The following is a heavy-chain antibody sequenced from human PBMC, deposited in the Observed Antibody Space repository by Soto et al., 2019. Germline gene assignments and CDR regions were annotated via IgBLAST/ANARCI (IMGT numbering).Heavy chain of an antibody. V-gene: IGHV4-34*01. CDR3: ARGGWIGAARPIDY. CDR2: INHSGST. J-gene: IGHJ4*02. CDR1: GGSFSGYY. D-gene: IGHD6-6*01. Sequence: SETLSLTCAVYGGSFSGYYWSWIRQPPGKGLEWIGEINHSGSTNYNPSLKSRVTISVDTSKNQFSLMLSSVTAADTAVYYCARGGWIGAARPIDYWGQGTLVTVSS.